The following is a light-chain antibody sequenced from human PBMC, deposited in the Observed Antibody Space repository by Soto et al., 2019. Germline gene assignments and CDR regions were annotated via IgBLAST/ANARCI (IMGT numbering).Light chain of an antibody. J-gene: IGKJ4*01. CDR2: ATS. CDR1: QNVISSY. V-gene: IGKV3-20*01. Sequence: ENVLTQSPGTLSLSPGEISTLSCRASQNVISSYLAWYQQKPGQDPSLLVYATSSRAAGIPYRFSGSGSGTDFTLTISRLEPEDFAVYYCQQYDSSHLTFGGGTKVEIK. CDR3: QQYDSSHLT.